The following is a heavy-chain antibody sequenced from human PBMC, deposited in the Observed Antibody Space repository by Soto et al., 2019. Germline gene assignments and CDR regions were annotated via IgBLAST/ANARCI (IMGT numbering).Heavy chain of an antibody. CDR2: INPSRDST. D-gene: IGHD2-15*01. CDR1: GYTFTSYY. J-gene: IGHJ5*02. Sequence: QVQLVQSGAEVKKPGASVKVSCKASGYTFTSYYMHWVRQAPGQGLEWMGIINPSRDSTSYAQKFQGRVTTTRDTSTSTVYMELSSLRSEDTAIYYCTRRRCSGGGCYQADHWGQGTLVAVSS. V-gene: IGHV1-46*03. CDR3: TRRRCSGGGCYQADH.